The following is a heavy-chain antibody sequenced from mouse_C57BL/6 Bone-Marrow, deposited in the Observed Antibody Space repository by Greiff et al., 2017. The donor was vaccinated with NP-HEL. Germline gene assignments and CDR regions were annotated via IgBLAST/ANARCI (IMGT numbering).Heavy chain of an antibody. CDR1: GYAFSSSW. CDR2: IYPGDGDT. D-gene: IGHD2-1*01. V-gene: IGHV1-82*01. J-gene: IGHJ1*03. Sequence: VMLVESGPELVKPGASVKISCKASGYAFSSSWMNWVKQRPGKGLEWIGRIYPGDGDTNYNGKFKGKATLTADKSSSTAYMQLSSLTSEDSAVYFCARRFYYGNGYFDVWGTGTTVTVSS. CDR3: ARRFYYGNGYFDV.